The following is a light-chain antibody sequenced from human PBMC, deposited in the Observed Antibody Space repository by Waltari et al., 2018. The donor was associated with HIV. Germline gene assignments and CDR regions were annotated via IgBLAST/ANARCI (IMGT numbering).Light chain of an antibody. CDR3: QSYDNSLSGHWG. Sequence: QSALTQPPSVSGAPGQRVTIPCTGSSSTIGAGYDVHWYQQLPGTAPKLLIYGNTKRPSGVPDRFSGSKSGTSASLAITGLQTEDEGTYYCQSYDNSLSGHWGFGGGTKLTVL. V-gene: IGLV1-40*01. J-gene: IGLJ3*02. CDR2: GNT. CDR1: SSTIGAGYD.